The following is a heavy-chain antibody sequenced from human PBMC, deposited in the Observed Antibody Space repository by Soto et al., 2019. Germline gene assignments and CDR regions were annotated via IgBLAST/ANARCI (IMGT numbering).Heavy chain of an antibody. V-gene: IGHV4-31*03. J-gene: IGHJ5*02. D-gene: IGHD3-9*01. CDR3: ARDVRDTGYSYWFDP. CDR1: GASVGSGGYY. CDR2: IKYSGTT. Sequence: QVQLQESGPGLVKASQTLSLTCTVSGASVGSGGYYWSWIRQVPGKGLEWIGYIKYSGTTHYSPSLNSRVNISFDKSTNKVFLNLRFVTGADTAVYFCARDVRDTGYSYWFDPWGQGILVTVST.